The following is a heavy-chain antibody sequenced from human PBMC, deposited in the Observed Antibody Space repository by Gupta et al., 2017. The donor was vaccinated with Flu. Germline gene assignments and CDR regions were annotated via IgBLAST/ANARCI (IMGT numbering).Heavy chain of an antibody. J-gene: IGHJ3*02. CDR2: ISWNSGSI. V-gene: IGHV3-9*01. D-gene: IGHD4-17*01. CDR1: GFTFDDYA. Sequence: EVQLVESGGGLVQPGRSLRLSCAAPGFTFDDYAMRWVRQAPGKGLEWVSGISWNSGSIGYADSVKGRFTISRDNAKNSLYLQMNSLRAEDTALYYCAKVMDYVGSFYAFDIWGQGTMVTVSS. CDR3: AKVMDYVGSFYAFDI.